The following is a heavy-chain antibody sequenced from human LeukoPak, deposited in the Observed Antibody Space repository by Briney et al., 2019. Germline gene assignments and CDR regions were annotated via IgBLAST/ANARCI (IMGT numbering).Heavy chain of an antibody. Sequence: PSETLSLTCAVYGGSFSGHYWSWIRQPPGKGLEWVGEINHSGDTNYNPSLKSRVTISVDTSKNQFSLKLSSVTAADTAVYYCARGGRYGGSYWGQGTLVTVSS. J-gene: IGHJ4*02. CDR2: INHSGDT. D-gene: IGHD4-23*01. CDR3: ARGGRYGGSY. CDR1: GGSFSGHY. V-gene: IGHV4-34*01.